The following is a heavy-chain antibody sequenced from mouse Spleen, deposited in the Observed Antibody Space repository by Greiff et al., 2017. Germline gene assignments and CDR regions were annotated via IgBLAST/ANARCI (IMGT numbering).Heavy chain of an antibody. Sequence: EVQLQQSGAELVRPGASVKLSCTASGFNIKDYYMHWVKQRPEQGLEWIGRIDPEDGDTEYAPKFQGKATMTADTSSNTAYLQLSSLTSEDTAVYYCTSITTVVARNYFGYWGQGTTLTSSS. J-gene: IGHJ2*01. CDR1: GFNIKDYY. CDR2: IDPEDGDT. V-gene: IGHV14-1*01. CDR3: TSITTVVARNYFGY. D-gene: IGHD1-1*01.